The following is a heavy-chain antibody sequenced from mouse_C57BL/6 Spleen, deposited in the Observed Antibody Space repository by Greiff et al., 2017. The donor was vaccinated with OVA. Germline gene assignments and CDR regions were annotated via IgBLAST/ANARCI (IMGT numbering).Heavy chain of an antibody. CDR3: AREEGSDYAHEGFAY. Sequence: VQLQQPGTELVKPGASVKLSCKASGYTFTSYWMHWVKQRPGQGLEWIGNINPSNGGTNYNEKFKSKATLTVDKSSSTAYMQLSSRTTEDSAVYYCAREEGSDYAHEGFAYWGQGTLVTVSA. V-gene: IGHV1-53*01. CDR1: GYTFTSYW. D-gene: IGHD1-1*01. J-gene: IGHJ3*01. CDR2: INPSNGGT.